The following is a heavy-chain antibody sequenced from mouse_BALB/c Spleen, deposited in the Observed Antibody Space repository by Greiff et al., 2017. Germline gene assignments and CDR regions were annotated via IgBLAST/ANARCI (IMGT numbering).Heavy chain of an antibody. Sequence: EVMLVESGGGLVKPGGSLKLSCAASGFTFSSYAMSWVRQTPEKRLEWVASISSGGSTYYPDSVKGRFTISRDNARNILYLQMSSLRSEDTAMYYCARDGTMIKVRYWYFDVWGAGTTVTVSS. D-gene: IGHD2-4*01. J-gene: IGHJ1*01. V-gene: IGHV5-6-5*01. CDR3: ARDGTMIKVRYWYFDV. CDR2: ISSGGST. CDR1: GFTFSSYA.